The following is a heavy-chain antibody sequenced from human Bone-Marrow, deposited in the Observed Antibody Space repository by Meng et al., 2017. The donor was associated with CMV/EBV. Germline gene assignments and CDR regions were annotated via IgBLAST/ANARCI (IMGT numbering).Heavy chain of an antibody. D-gene: IGHD2-15*01. V-gene: IGHV6-1*01. CDR3: AREHCSGGDCLWFGP. CDR1: VSSNSAT. CDR2: TYFRSKWYN. J-gene: IGHJ5*02. Sequence: VSSNSATWDWIRQSPSRGLEWLGRTYFRSKWYNDYAPSVKSRITISPDTSKNQFSLQLTSVTPEDTAVYYCAREHCSGGDCLWFGPWGQGTLVTVSS.